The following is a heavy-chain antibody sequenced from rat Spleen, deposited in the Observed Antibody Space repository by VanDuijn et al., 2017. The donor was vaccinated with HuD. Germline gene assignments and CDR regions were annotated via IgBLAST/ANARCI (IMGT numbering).Heavy chain of an antibody. CDR2: ISPTGATT. J-gene: IGHJ4*01. CDR1: GFTFSNSY. Sequence: EVQLVESGGGLVHPGRSLKLSCAASGFTFSNSYMAWVRQAPTKGLEWVASISPTGATTNYRDSVKGRFTISRDNAESTLFLQMDSLRSEDTATYYCATDGFYDGTYYAVYVMDAWGQGASVTVSS. D-gene: IGHD1-12*02. CDR3: ATDGFYDGTYYAVYVMDA. V-gene: IGHV5S23*01.